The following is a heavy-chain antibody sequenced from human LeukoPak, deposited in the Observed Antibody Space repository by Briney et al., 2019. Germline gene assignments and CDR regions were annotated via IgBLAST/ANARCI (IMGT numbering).Heavy chain of an antibody. J-gene: IGHJ6*02. CDR2: ISYDGSNK. CDR3: ARDMGRITIFVDGMDV. Sequence: GGSLRLSCAASGFTFSSYAMHWVRQAPGKGLEWVAVISYDGSNKYYADSVKGRFTISRDSSKNTLYLQMNSLRAEDTAVYYCARDMGRITIFVDGMDVWGQGTTVTVSS. V-gene: IGHV3-30-3*01. CDR1: GFTFSSYA. D-gene: IGHD3-9*01.